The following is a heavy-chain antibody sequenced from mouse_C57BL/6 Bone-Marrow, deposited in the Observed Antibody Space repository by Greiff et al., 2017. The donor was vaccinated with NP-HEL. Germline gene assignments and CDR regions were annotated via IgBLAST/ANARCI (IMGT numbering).Heavy chain of an antibody. D-gene: IGHD1-1*01. CDR3: AKIPPNYGNGYDAMDY. CDR2: FNPNYGTI. Sequence: EVQLQQSGPELVKPGASVKISCKASGYSFTDYNMNWVKQSYGKSLEWIGVFNPNYGTISYNQKFKGKATLTVDQSSSTAYMQLNSLTSEDSAVYYCAKIPPNYGNGYDAMDYWGQGTSVTVSS. V-gene: IGHV1-39*01. CDR1: GYSFTDYN. J-gene: IGHJ4*01.